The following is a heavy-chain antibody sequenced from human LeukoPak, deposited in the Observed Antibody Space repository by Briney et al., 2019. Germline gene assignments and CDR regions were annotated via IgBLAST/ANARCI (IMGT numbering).Heavy chain of an antibody. J-gene: IGHJ5*02. CDR3: ARAGYSGYDGGESWFDP. D-gene: IGHD5-12*01. V-gene: IGHV1-46*01. CDR2: INPSGGST. CDR1: GYTFTSYY. Sequence: ASVKVSCKASGYTFTSYYMHWVRQAPGQGLEWMGIINPSGGSTSYAQKFQGRVTMTRDTPTSTVYMELSRLRSDDTAVYYCARAGYSGYDGGESWFDPWGQGTLVTVSS.